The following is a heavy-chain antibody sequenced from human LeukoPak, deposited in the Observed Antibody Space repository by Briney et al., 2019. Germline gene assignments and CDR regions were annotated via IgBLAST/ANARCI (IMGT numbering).Heavy chain of an antibody. CDR1: GFTFSSYE. J-gene: IGHJ4*02. CDR3: ARGTGDPSLDY. V-gene: IGHV3-48*03. D-gene: IGHD3-10*01. CDR2: ISSSGSTI. Sequence: GGSLRRSCAASGFTFSSYEMNWVRQAPGKGLEWVSYISSSGSTIYYADSVKGRFTISRDNAKNSLYLQMNSLRAEDTAVYYCARGTGDPSLDYWGQGTLVTVSS.